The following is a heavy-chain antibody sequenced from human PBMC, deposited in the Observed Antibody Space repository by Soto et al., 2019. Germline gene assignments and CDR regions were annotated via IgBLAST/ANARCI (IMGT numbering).Heavy chain of an antibody. CDR3: ASIDYGDSG. Sequence: GGSLRLSCAASGFTVSSNYMSWVRQAPGKGLEWVSVIYNDGNTAYAESVKGRFTISRDNSKNTLYLQMNSLRAEDTALYYCASIDYGDSGWGPGTLVTVSS. CDR1: GFTVSSNY. J-gene: IGHJ4*02. CDR2: IYNDGNT. D-gene: IGHD4-17*01. V-gene: IGHV3-66*01.